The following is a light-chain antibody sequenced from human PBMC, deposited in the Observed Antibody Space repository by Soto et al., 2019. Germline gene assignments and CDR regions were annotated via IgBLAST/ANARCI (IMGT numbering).Light chain of an antibody. J-gene: IGLJ2*01. V-gene: IGLV1-51*01. Sequence: QSVLTQPPSVSAAPGQKVTISCSGSNSNIETNYVSWYQHLPGTAPKLLIYDDNKRPSGIPDRFSGSKSGTSATLGITGLQTGDEATYYCGTWDRSLSAVVFGGGTKATVL. CDR2: DDN. CDR3: GTWDRSLSAVV. CDR1: NSNIETNY.